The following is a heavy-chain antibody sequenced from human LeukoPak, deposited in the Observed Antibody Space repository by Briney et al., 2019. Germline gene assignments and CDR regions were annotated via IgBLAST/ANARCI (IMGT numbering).Heavy chain of an antibody. J-gene: IGHJ4*02. V-gene: IGHV4-61*02. D-gene: IGHD3-10*01. CDR2: IYTSGST. Sequence: SETLSLTCVVSGDSISSGSYYWSWIRQPAGKGLEWIGRIYTSGSTNYNPSLKSRVTISVDTSKNQFSLKLSSVTAADTAVYYRARSLSADYGSGSYLLWGQGTLVTVSS. CDR1: GDSISSGSYY. CDR3: ARSLSADYGSGSYLL.